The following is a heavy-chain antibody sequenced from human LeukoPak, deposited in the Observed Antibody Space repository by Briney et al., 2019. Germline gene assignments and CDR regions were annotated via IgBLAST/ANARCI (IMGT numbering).Heavy chain of an antibody. J-gene: IGHJ6*03. CDR1: GFDFSITW. CDR2: INSDGINT. CDR3: ARDPYSGNYGNDYYYYMDV. Sequence: GGSLRLSCVASGFDFSITWMHWVRQPPGQGLVWVSRINSDGINTSYADSVKGRFTISRDNAKNSLYLQMDSLGPEDTAVYYCARDPYSGNYGNDYYYYMDVWGKGTTVTISS. D-gene: IGHD1-26*01. V-gene: IGHV3-74*01.